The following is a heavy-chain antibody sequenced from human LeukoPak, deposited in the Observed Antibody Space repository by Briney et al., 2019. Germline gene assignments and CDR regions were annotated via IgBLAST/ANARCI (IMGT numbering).Heavy chain of an antibody. CDR2: ISAYNGNT. Sequence: ASVKVSCKASGYTFTSYGISWVRQAPGQGLEWMGWISAYNGNTNYAQKLQGRVTMITDTSTSTAYMELRSLRSDDTAVYCCARDGGPILLWFGELTPYYYYYYGMDVWGQGTTVTVSS. J-gene: IGHJ6*02. V-gene: IGHV1-18*01. D-gene: IGHD3-10*01. CDR1: GYTFTSYG. CDR3: ARDGGPILLWFGELTPYYYYYYGMDV.